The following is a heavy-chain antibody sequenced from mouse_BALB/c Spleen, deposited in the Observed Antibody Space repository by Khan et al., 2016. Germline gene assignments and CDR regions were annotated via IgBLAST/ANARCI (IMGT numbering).Heavy chain of an antibody. D-gene: IGHD1-1*01. CDR1: EYEFPSHD. J-gene: IGHJ3*01. Sequence: EVELVESGGGLVQPGESLKLSCESNEYEFPSHDMSWVRKTPEKRLEMVAAINSAGNDTYYPDTMERRFIISRDNTKKTLYLQINSLSSEDTAFYYCTRHYYGSSCWFAYWGQGTLVTVSA. CDR3: TRHYYGSSCWFAY. V-gene: IGHV5-2*01. CDR2: INSAGNDT.